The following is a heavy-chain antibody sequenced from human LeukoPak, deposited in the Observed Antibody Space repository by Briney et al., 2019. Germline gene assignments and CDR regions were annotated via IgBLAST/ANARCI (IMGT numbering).Heavy chain of an antibody. V-gene: IGHV4-30-2*01. J-gene: IGHJ3*02. CDR3: ARAGGSGRAADAFDI. CDR2: IYHSGST. Sequence: SETLSLTCAVSGGSISSGGYSWSWIRQPPGKGLEWIGYIYHSGSTYYNPSLKSRVTISVDRSKNQFSLKLSSVTAADTAVYYCARAGGSGRAADAFDIWGQGTMVTVSS. D-gene: IGHD3-10*01. CDR1: GGSISSGGYS.